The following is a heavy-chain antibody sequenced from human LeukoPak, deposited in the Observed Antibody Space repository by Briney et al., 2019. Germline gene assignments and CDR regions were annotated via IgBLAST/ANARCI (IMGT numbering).Heavy chain of an antibody. CDR3: TREFGVWGSYRYEGSAFDI. D-gene: IGHD3-16*02. V-gene: IGHV3-49*04. CDR2: IRSKAYGGTT. J-gene: IGHJ3*02. Sequence: GGSLRLSCTASGFTFGDYAMSWVRQAPGKGLGWVGFIRSKAYGGTTECAASVKGRFTISRDDSKSIAYLQMNSLKTEDTAVYYCTREFGVWGSYRYEGSAFDIWGQGTMVTVSS. CDR1: GFTFGDYA.